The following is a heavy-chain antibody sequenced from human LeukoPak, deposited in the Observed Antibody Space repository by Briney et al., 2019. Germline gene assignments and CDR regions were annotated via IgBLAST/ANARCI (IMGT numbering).Heavy chain of an antibody. J-gene: IGHJ3*02. CDR2: ISGSGGST. CDR3: ARAASGSSHDAFDI. Sequence: GGSLRLSCAASGFTFSSYAMSWVRQAPGKGLEWVSAISGSGGSTYYADSVKGRFTISRENAKNSLYLQMNSLRAGDTAVYYCARAASGSSHDAFDIWGQGTMVTVSS. CDR1: GFTFSSYA. V-gene: IGHV3-23*01. D-gene: IGHD1-26*01.